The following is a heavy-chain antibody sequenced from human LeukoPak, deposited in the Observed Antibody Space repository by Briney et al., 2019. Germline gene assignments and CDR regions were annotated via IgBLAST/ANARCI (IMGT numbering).Heavy chain of an antibody. D-gene: IGHD3-10*01. V-gene: IGHV3-7*01. CDR1: GFSFSGYA. J-gene: IGHJ6*02. CDR2: IKQDGSEK. CDR3: ARDGWYYYGSGSYYLTYYYYGMDV. Sequence: PGGSLRLSCEVSGFSFSGYAMSWVRQAPGKGLEWVANIKQDGSEKYYVDSVKGRFTISRDNAKNSLYLQMNSLRAEDTAVYYCARDGWYYYGSGSYYLTYYYYGMDVWGQGTTVTVSS.